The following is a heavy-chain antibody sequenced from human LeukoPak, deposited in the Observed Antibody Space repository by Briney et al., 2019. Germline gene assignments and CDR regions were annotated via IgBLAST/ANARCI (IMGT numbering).Heavy chain of an antibody. CDR1: GFTFSSYW. V-gene: IGHV3-74*01. D-gene: IGHD3-10*01. CDR3: ARVGVGSYHFDD. CDR2: INPDGSTT. Sequence: GGSLRHSCAASGFTFSSYWMHWVRQAPEKGLVWVSRINPDGSTTTYADSVEGRFTISRDNARNTLYLQMNSLRVEDTAVYYCARVGVGSYHFDDWGQGTLVTVSS. J-gene: IGHJ4*02.